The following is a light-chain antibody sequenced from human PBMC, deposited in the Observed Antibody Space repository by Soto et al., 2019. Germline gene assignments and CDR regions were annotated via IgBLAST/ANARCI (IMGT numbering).Light chain of an antibody. CDR3: CSYVGFSTFV. CDR2: EVT. Sequence: QSALTQPASVSGSPGQSITISCTGIGSYNLVSWYQQHPGKAPKLLIYEVTKRPSGASNRFSGSQSGNTASLTISGLQAEDEADYYCCSYVGFSTFVFGGGTQLTVL. J-gene: IGLJ2*01. V-gene: IGLV2-23*02. CDR1: GSYNL.